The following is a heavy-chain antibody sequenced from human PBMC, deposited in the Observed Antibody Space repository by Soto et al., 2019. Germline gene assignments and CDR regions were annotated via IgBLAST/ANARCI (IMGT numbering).Heavy chain of an antibody. Sequence: QTLSLTCVISGETVSRIGAAWNWIRDSPSRGLEWLGRTYYRSKWSNDYAPSVKSRITINPDTSKNQFSLQLNSVTPEDTAVYYGAAGRASGFDIWGQGTTVNVSS. J-gene: IGHJ6*02. D-gene: IGHD6-13*01. CDR1: GETVSRIGAA. CDR2: TYYRSKWSN. CDR3: AAGRASGFDI. V-gene: IGHV6-1*01.